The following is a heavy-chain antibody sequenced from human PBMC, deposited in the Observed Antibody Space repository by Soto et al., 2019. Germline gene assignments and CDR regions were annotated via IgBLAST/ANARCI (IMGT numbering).Heavy chain of an antibody. CDR1: GFTFDHYA. CDR2: ISGNSVGG. J-gene: IGHJ4*02. V-gene: IGHV3-9*01. D-gene: IGHD1-26*01. Sequence: EGQLVESGGGLAQPGRSLRLSCAASGFTFDHYAMHWVRQAPGKGLEWVSGISGNSVGGVYADPVKDRFTISRDNAKNSLYLQMNSLRAEDTGLYYCEKGGANSYAVGGWDYWGQGTAVTVSS. CDR3: EKGGANSYAVGGWDY.